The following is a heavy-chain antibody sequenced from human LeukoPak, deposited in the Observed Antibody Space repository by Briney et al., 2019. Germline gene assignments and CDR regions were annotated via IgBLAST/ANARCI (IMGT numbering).Heavy chain of an antibody. J-gene: IGHJ4*02. Sequence: ASVKVSSKASGGTFSSYAISWVRQAPGQGLEWMGGIIPIFGTANYAQKFQGRVTITTDESTSTAYMELSSLRSEDTAVYYCARSEGRTYYDSSGYSFDYWGQGTLVTVSS. V-gene: IGHV1-69*05. CDR1: GGTFSSYA. CDR2: IIPIFGTA. D-gene: IGHD3-22*01. CDR3: ARSEGRTYYDSSGYSFDY.